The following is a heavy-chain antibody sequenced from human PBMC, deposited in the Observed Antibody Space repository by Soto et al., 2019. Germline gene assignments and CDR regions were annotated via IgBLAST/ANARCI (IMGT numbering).Heavy chain of an antibody. CDR2: ISSSSDTI. CDR1: GFTLPGYS. V-gene: IGHV3-48*01. Sequence: PGGSLRLSCAPSGFTLPGYSMNWFRQAPGKGLEWVSYISSSSDTIYYADSVKGRFTISRDNAKNLLYLQMKSLRAEDTAVYYCARSSTFYDYWGQGTPVTVSS. D-gene: IGHD6-6*01. CDR3: ARSSTFYDY. J-gene: IGHJ4*02.